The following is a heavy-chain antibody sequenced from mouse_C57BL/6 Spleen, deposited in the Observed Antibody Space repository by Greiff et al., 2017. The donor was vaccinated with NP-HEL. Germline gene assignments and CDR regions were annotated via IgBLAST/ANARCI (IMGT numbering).Heavy chain of an antibody. D-gene: IGHD2-4*01. J-gene: IGHJ4*01. CDR1: GYTFTDYE. V-gene: IGHV1-15*01. Sequence: QVQLQQSGAELVRPGASVTLSCKASGYTFTDYEMHWVKQTPVHGLEWIGAIDPETGGTAYNQKFKGKAILTADKSSSTAYMELRSLTSEDSAVHYCTREGDYGYAMDYWGQGTSVTVSS. CDR2: IDPETGGT. CDR3: TREGDYGYAMDY.